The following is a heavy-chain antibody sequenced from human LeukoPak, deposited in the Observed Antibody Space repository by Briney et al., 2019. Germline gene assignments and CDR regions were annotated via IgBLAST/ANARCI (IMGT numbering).Heavy chain of an antibody. CDR2: ISSSSSYI. CDR1: GFTFSTYS. Sequence: GGSLRLSCAASGFTFSTYSMNWVRQAPGKGLEWVSSISSSSSYIYYADSVKGRFTISRDNAKNSLYLQMNSLRAEDTAVYYCARFALKTPPTDWGQGTLVTVSS. J-gene: IGHJ4*02. CDR3: ARFALKTPPTD. V-gene: IGHV3-21*01.